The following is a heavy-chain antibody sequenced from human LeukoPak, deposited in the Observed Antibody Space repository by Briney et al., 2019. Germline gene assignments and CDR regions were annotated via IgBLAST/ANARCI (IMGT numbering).Heavy chain of an antibody. Sequence: SETLSLTCTVSGGSISSYYWSWIRQPPGKGLEWIGYIYYSGSTNYSPSLKSRVTISVDTSKNQFSLKLSSVTAADTAVYYCARCGYSYGSEFDYWGQGTLVTVSS. CDR1: GGSISSYY. D-gene: IGHD5-18*01. CDR2: IYYSGST. CDR3: ARCGYSYGSEFDY. V-gene: IGHV4-59*01. J-gene: IGHJ4*02.